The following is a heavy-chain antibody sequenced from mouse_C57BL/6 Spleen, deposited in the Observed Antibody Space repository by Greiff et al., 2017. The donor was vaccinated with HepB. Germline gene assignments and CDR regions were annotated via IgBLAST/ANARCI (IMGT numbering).Heavy chain of an antibody. V-gene: IGHV1-76*01. CDR1: GYTFTDYY. CDR2: IYPGSGNT. Sequence: VQLQQSGAELVRPGASVKLSCKASGYTFTDYYINWVKQRPGQGLELIARIYPGSGNTYYNEKFKGKATLTAEKSSSTAYMQLSSLTSEDSAVYFCARLLSWEDYWGQGTTLTVSS. J-gene: IGHJ2*01. D-gene: IGHD4-1*01. CDR3: ARLLSWEDY.